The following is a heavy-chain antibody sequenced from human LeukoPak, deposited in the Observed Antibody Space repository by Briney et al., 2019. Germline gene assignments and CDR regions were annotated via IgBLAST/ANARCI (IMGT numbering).Heavy chain of an antibody. CDR3: ARDRDSSTSFEY. CDR1: GGSISSSSFY. D-gene: IGHD3-22*01. V-gene: IGHV4-39*07. J-gene: IGHJ4*02. Sequence: SETLSLTCTVSGGSISSSSFYWGWIRQPPGKGLEWIGIISYSGSTYYNPSLKSRVTISVDTSKNQFSLKLSSVTAADTAVYYCARDRDSSTSFEYWGQGTLVTVSS. CDR2: ISYSGST.